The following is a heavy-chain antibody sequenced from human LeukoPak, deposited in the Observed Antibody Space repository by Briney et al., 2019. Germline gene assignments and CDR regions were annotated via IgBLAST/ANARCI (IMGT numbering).Heavy chain of an antibody. CDR3: AREGAIFIAAAGTFDP. J-gene: IGHJ5*02. CDR2: INTNTGNP. V-gene: IGHV7-4-1*02. CDR1: GYTFTSYA. D-gene: IGHD6-13*01. Sequence: ASVKVSCKASGYTFTSYAMNWVRQAPGQGLEWMGWINTNTGNPTYAQGFTGRFVFSLDTSVSTAYLQISSLKAEDTAVYYCAREGAIFIAAAGTFDPWGQGTLVTVSS.